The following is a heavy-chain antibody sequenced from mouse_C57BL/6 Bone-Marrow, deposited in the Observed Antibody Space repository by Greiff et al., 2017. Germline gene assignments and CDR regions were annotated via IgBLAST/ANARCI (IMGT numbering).Heavy chain of an antibody. V-gene: IGHV1-4*01. Sequence: QVHVKQSGAELARPGASVKMSCKASGYTFTSYTMHWVKQRPGQGLEWIGYINPSSGYTKYKQKFKDKATLAADKSSSTAYMQLSSLTSADYAVYYCSTFFYAMDYWGQGTSVTVSS. CDR3: STFFYAMDY. CDR2: INPSSGYT. CDR1: GYTFTSYT. J-gene: IGHJ4*01.